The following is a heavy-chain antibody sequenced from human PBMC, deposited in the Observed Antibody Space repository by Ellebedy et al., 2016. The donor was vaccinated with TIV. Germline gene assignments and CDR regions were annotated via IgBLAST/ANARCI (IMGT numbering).Heavy chain of an antibody. Sequence: GGSLRLSXAASGFTFSSYGMHWVRQAPGKGLEWVAVIWYDGSNKYYADSVKGRFTISRGNSKNTLYLQMNSLRAEDTAVYYCARAYYGSGTIFDAFDIWGQGTMVTVSS. J-gene: IGHJ3*02. D-gene: IGHD3-10*01. CDR1: GFTFSSYG. CDR2: IWYDGSNK. CDR3: ARAYYGSGTIFDAFDI. V-gene: IGHV3-33*01.